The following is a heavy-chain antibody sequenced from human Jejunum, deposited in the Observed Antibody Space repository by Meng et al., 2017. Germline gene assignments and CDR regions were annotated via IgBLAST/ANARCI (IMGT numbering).Heavy chain of an antibody. V-gene: IGHV3-30*07. Sequence: GESLKISCAASGFTFNTWPMHWVRQAPVKGLEWVAAISSDGRDRYYADSAKGRFTISRDKAKNSLYLQMNSLRAEDTAVYYCAREVGPYQYYYGLDVWGQGTTVTVSS. CDR2: ISSDGRDR. J-gene: IGHJ6*02. CDR1: GFTFNTWP. D-gene: IGHD1-26*01. CDR3: AREVGPYQYYYGLDV.